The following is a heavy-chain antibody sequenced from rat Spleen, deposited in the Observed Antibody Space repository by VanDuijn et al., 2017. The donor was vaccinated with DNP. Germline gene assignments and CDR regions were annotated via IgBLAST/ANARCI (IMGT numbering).Heavy chain of an antibody. CDR1: GITFTNSG. CDR2: ISPSGDNT. Sequence: EVQLVESGGGLVQPGRSLKLSCAASGITFTNSGMHWIRQAPTKGLEWVASISPSGDNTYSRDSVQGRFTISRNNAESTLYLQMDSLRSEDTASYYCTTWGWLLGMDAWGQGTSVTVSS. CDR3: TTWGWLLGMDA. V-gene: IGHV5-19*01. D-gene: IGHD1-12*03. J-gene: IGHJ4*01.